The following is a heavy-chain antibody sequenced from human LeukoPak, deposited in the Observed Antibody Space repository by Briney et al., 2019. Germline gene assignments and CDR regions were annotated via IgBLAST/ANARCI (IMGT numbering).Heavy chain of an antibody. CDR3: ARQAGNWGDFDY. J-gene: IGHJ4*02. CDR1: GYSFTSYW. Sequence: HGESLKISCKGSGYSFTSYWIGWVRQMPGKGLEWMGIIYPGDPHTRYGPSFQGQVTLSADKSISTAYLQWSSLKASDTAMYYCARQAGNWGDFDYWGQGTLVTVSS. CDR2: IYPGDPHT. D-gene: IGHD7-27*01. V-gene: IGHV5-51*01.